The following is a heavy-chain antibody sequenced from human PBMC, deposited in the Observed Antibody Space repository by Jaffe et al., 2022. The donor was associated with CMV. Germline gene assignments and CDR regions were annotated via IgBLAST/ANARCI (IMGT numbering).Heavy chain of an antibody. CDR2: IYYSGST. CDR3: ARDLDYSNTTHYYYGMDV. Sequence: QVQLQESGPGLVKPSQTLSLTCTVSGGSISSGGYYWSWIRQHPGKGLEWIGYIYYSGSTYYNPSLKSRVTISVDTSKNQFSLKLSSVTAADTAVYYCARDLDYSNTTHYYYGMDVWGQGTTVTVSS. CDR1: GGSISSGGYY. D-gene: IGHD4-4*01. J-gene: IGHJ6*02. V-gene: IGHV4-31*03.